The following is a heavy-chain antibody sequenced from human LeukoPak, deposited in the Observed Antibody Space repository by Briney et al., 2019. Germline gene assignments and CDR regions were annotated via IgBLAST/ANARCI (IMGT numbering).Heavy chain of an antibody. D-gene: IGHD1-7*01. V-gene: IGHV1-69*06. Sequence: GASVKVSCKSSGDTPHSHAISWVRQAPGQGLERMGRIIPAFGTANYAQKFQGRVAITADKSTRTAYMEMSSLRSEDTAVYYCARDYNWNFANSSPLDYWGQGTLVTVSS. J-gene: IGHJ4*02. CDR2: IIPAFGTA. CDR3: ARDYNWNFANSSPLDY. CDR1: GDTPHSHA.